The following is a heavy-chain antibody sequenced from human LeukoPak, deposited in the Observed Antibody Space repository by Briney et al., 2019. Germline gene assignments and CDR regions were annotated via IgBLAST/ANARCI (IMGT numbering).Heavy chain of an antibody. CDR2: ISNSDSAI. CDR1: GFAFSDYY. J-gene: IGHJ6*02. D-gene: IGHD2-2*01. Sequence: GGSLRLSCAASGFAFSDYYMSWIRQAPGKGLEYVSDISNSDSAIYYADSVKGRFTISRDNAKNSLFLQMNSLRAEGTAVYYCARRNAYCSSSSCSRAYYYYYGMDVWGQGTTVTVSS. V-gene: IGHV3-11*01. CDR3: ARRNAYCSSSSCSRAYYYYYGMDV.